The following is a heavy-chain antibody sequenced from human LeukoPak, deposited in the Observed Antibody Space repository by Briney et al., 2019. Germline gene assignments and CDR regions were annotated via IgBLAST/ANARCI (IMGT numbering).Heavy chain of an antibody. CDR2: ISSSSSYI. CDR3: AREGPYSYGPGDAFDI. D-gene: IGHD5-18*01. J-gene: IGHJ3*02. V-gene: IGHV3-21*01. Sequence: PGGSLRLSCAASGFTFSSYSMNWVRQAPGKGLEWVSSISSSSSYIYYADLVKGRSTISRDNAKNSLYLQMNSLRAEDTAVYYCAREGPYSYGPGDAFDIWGQGTMVTVSS. CDR1: GFTFSSYS.